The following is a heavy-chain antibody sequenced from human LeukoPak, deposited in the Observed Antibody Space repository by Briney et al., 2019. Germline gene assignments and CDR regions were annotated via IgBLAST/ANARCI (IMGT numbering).Heavy chain of an antibody. Sequence: SETLSLTCAVSGGSISSSNWWSWVRQPPGKGLEWIGYIFYSGTTYYNPSLKSRVTISVDTSKNQFSLNLSSVTAADTAVYYCARGLGGIDYDSSRGAFDIWGQGTMLTVSS. CDR1: GGSISSSNW. CDR2: IFYSGTT. CDR3: ARGLGGIDYDSSRGAFDI. D-gene: IGHD3-22*01. J-gene: IGHJ3*02. V-gene: IGHV4-30-4*01.